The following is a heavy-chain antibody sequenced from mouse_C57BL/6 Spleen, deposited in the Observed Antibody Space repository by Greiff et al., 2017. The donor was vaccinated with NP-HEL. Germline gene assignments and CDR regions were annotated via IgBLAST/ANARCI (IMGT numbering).Heavy chain of an antibody. CDR2: ISDGGSYT. V-gene: IGHV5-4*01. CDR3: ARDRWLLDY. CDR1: GFTFSSYA. Sequence: EVNLVESGGGLVKPGGSLKLSCAASGFTFSSYAMSWVRQTPEKRLEWVATISDGGSYTYYPDNVKGRFTISRDNAKNNLYLQMSHLKSEDTAMYYCARDRWLLDYWGQGTTLTVSS. J-gene: IGHJ2*01. D-gene: IGHD2-3*01.